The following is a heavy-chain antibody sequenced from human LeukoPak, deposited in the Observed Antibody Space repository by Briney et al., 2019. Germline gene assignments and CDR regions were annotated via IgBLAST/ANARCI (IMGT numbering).Heavy chain of an antibody. CDR3: ARDHDVWVAPYFDY. CDR2: ISHGAGT. V-gene: IGHV4-38-2*02. J-gene: IGHJ4*02. CDR1: GYSLTTGYF. Sequence: SETLSLTCTVSGYSLTTGYFWAWIRQPPGKGLEWIGSISHGAGTYYSPSLKSRVTMSLDTSKNQFSVNPNSVTAADTAVYYCARDHDVWVAPYFDYWGQGNLVSVSP. D-gene: IGHD5-12*01.